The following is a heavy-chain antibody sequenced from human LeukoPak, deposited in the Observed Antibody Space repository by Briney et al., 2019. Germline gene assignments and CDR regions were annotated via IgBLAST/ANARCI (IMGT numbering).Heavy chain of an antibody. D-gene: IGHD2-15*01. V-gene: IGHV3-30*18. CDR1: GFTFNSYG. CDR2: ISYDGSNK. Sequence: GGSLRLSCAASGFTFNSYGMHWVRQAPGKGLEWVVVISYDGSNKYYADSVKGRFTISRDNSKNTLYLQMNSLRAEDTAVYYCAKGGGYYFDYWGQGTLVTVSS. CDR3: AKGGGYYFDY. J-gene: IGHJ4*02.